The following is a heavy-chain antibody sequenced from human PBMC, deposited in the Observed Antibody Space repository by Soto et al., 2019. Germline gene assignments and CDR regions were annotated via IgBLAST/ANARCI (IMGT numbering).Heavy chain of an antibody. CDR3: AAADAFDI. CDR2: INPNSGGT. CDR1: GYTFTGYY. Sequence: ASVKVSCKASGYTFTGYYMHWVRQAPGQGLEWMGWINPNSGGTNYAQKYQGRVNMTTDTSISTAYMELRSLRSDDTAVYYCAAADAFDIWGQGTMVTVSS. D-gene: IGHD2-15*01. V-gene: IGHV1-2*02. J-gene: IGHJ3*02.